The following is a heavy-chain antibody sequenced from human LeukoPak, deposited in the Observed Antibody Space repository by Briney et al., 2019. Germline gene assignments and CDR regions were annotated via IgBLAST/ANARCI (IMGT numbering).Heavy chain of an antibody. D-gene: IGHD6-19*01. CDR3: ARDSSGWYQENYFDY. V-gene: IGHV3-33*01. CDR1: GLTFSSYG. J-gene: IGHJ4*02. Sequence: GGSLRLSCAASGLTFSSYGMHWVRQAPGKGLEWVAVIWYDGSNKYYADSVKGRFTISRDNSKNTLYLQMNSLRAEDTAVYYCARDSSGWYQENYFDYWGQGTLVTVSS. CDR2: IWYDGSNK.